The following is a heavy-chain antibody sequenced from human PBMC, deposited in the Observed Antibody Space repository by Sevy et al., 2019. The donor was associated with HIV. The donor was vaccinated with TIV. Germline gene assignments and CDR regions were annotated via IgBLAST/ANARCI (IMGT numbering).Heavy chain of an antibody. CDR1: GYIFTELS. J-gene: IGHJ4*02. V-gene: IGHV1-24*01. CDR2: FDPEDGET. CDR3: ATDSVLLKGRYYDSSGDYSHY. Sequence: ASVKVSCKVSGYIFTELSMHWVRQAPGKGLEWMGGFDPEDGETIYAQKFQGRVTMTEDTSTDTAYMDLSSLRSEDTAVYYCATDSVLLKGRYYDSSGDYSHYWGQGTLVTVSS. D-gene: IGHD3-22*01.